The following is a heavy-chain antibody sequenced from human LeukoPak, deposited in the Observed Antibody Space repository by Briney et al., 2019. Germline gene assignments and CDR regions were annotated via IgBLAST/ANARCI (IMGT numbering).Heavy chain of an antibody. D-gene: IGHD2-15*01. Sequence: GRSLRLSCAASGFTFSTYAIHWVRQAPGKGLDWVALISHDDRNKYYADSVKGRFTISRDSSKNTLYLQMNSLRAEDTAVYYCARDYHCSGGRCYDDAFEIWGQGTMVTVSS. CDR1: GFTFSTYA. V-gene: IGHV3-30*01. CDR2: ISHDDRNK. CDR3: ARDYHCSGGRCYDDAFEI. J-gene: IGHJ3*02.